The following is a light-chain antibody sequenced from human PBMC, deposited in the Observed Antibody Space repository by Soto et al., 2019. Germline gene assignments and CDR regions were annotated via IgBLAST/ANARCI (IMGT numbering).Light chain of an antibody. Sequence: EVVLTQSPGTLSLSPGERATHSCRASQTVSSAYLAWYQQRPGQTPKLLIFGASNRAIGIPDRFSGSGSGTDFTFTISRLEPEDFAVYYCQHYGGSPGVTFGPGTKVDIK. CDR1: QTVSSAY. CDR2: GAS. CDR3: QHYGGSPGVT. J-gene: IGKJ3*01. V-gene: IGKV3-20*01.